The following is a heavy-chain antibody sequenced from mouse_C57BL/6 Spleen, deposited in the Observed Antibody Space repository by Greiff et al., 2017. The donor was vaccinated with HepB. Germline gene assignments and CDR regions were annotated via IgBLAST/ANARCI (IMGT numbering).Heavy chain of an antibody. J-gene: IGHJ4*01. V-gene: IGHV1-64*01. Sequence: VQLQQPGAELVKPGASVKLSCKASGYTFTSYWMHWVKQRPGQGLEWIGMIHPNSGSTNYNEKFKSKATLTVDKSSSTAYMQLSSLTSEDSAVYYCARGATVVARAYYYAMDYWVKEPQSPSPQ. CDR2: IHPNSGST. CDR3: ARGATVVARAYYYAMDY. D-gene: IGHD1-1*01. CDR1: GYTFTSYW.